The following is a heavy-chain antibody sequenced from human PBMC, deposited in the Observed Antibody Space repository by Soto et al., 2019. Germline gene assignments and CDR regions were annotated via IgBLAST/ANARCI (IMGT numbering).Heavy chain of an antibody. D-gene: IGHD2-8*02. CDR3: TGAVASGY. J-gene: IGHJ4*02. Sequence: QVLLVESGGGVVQPGRSLRLSCAVSGFTVSTYGMHWVRQAPGKGLEWVAVISRDGGTKYYADSVKGRLTISIDNSSNRLVLEMNSLRGDDRAVSYCTGAVASGYWGQGTLVTVSS. CDR1: GFTVSTYG. V-gene: IGHV3-30*03. CDR2: ISRDGGTK.